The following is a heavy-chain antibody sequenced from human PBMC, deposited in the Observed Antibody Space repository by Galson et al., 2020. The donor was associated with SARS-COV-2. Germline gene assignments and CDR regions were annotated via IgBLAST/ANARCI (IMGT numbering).Heavy chain of an antibody. Sequence: GGSLRLSCAASGFTFSSYGMHWVRQAPGKGLEWVAVIWYDGSNKYYADSVKGRFTISRDNSKNTLYLQMNSLRAEDTAVYCCAKADPTVYDGYDYWGQGTLVTVSS. D-gene: IGHD1-20*01. J-gene: IGHJ4*02. CDR3: AKADPTVYDGYDY. V-gene: IGHV3-30*02. CDR1: GFTFSSYG. CDR2: IWYDGSNK.